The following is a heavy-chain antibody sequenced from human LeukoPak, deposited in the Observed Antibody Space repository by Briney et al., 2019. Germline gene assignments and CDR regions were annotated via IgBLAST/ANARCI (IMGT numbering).Heavy chain of an antibody. CDR2: IIPMSGTV. CDR3: AHSKAVAGFGTFDF. J-gene: IGHJ4*02. Sequence: ASVKVSCKASGGTFSTFGISWVRQAPGQGLEWMGGIIPMSGTVNNAQKFQGRVTITADKSTGTAYMELSSLRSDDTAVYYCAHSKAVAGFGTFDFWGQGTLVTVSS. CDR1: GGTFSTFG. D-gene: IGHD6-19*01. V-gene: IGHV1-69*06.